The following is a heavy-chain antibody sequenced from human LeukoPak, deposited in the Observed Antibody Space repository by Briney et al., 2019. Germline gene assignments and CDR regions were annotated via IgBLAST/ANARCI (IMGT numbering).Heavy chain of an antibody. V-gene: IGHV3-74*01. D-gene: IGHD3-3*01. Sequence: PGGSLRLSCAASGFTFSSYWMHWVRQAPGKGLVWVSRINSDGSSTSYADSVKGRFTISRDNAKNTLYLQMNSLRAEDAAVYYCARDFGYYDFWSGYYIRQDYYYGMDVWGQGTTVTVSS. CDR2: INSDGSST. CDR3: ARDFGYYDFWSGYYIRQDYYYGMDV. CDR1: GFTFSSYW. J-gene: IGHJ6*02.